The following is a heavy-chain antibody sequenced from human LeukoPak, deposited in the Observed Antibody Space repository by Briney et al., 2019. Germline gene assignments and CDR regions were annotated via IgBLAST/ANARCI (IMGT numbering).Heavy chain of an antibody. Sequence: GGSLRLSCAASGFTFSSYAMSWVRQAPGKGLEWVSAISGSGGSTYYADSVKGRFTISRDNSKNTLYLQMNSLRAEDKAVYYCASYCSSTSCYDAFDIWGQGTMVTVSS. CDR1: GFTFSSYA. V-gene: IGHV3-23*01. CDR3: ASYCSSTSCYDAFDI. D-gene: IGHD2-2*01. J-gene: IGHJ3*02. CDR2: ISGSGGST.